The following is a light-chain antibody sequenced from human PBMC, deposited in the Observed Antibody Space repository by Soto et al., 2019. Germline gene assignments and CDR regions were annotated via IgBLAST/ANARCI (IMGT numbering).Light chain of an antibody. V-gene: IGLV2-8*01. CDR1: SSDVGDYNY. J-gene: IGLJ1*01. Sequence: QSALTQPPSASGSPGQSVTISCTGTSSDVGDYNYVSWYQHHPGKAPKLMIYEVNKRPSGVPDRFSGSKSGNTACLTVSGLQAEDEADYFCISYAGSNHGCPYVFGTGTKLTVL. CDR2: EVN. CDR3: ISYAGSNHGCPYV.